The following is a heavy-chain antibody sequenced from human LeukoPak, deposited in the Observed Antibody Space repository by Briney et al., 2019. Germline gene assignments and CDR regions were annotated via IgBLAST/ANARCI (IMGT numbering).Heavy chain of an antibody. CDR2: IIGSADST. Sequence: GGSLRLSCAASGFTFSDYAMNWVRQAPGKGLEWVSVIIGSADSTDYADSVKGRFTISRDRSKNTLYLQMNSLTVEDTAVYYCAKGAYDYVEIGYFDYWGQGTMVIVS. CDR3: AKGAYDYVEIGYFDY. V-gene: IGHV3-23*01. D-gene: IGHD5-12*01. J-gene: IGHJ4*02. CDR1: GFTFSDYA.